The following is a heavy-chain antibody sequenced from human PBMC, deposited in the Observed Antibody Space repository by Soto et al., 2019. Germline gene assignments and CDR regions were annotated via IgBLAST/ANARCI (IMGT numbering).Heavy chain of an antibody. D-gene: IGHD2-8*02. CDR2: INHSGST. J-gene: IGHJ4*02. V-gene: IGHV4-34*01. CDR3: ARDKITGLFDY. CDR1: GGCFSGNS. Sequence: QVQLQQWGAGLLKPSETLSLTCAVYGGCFSGNSWTWIRQPPGTGLEWIGEINHSGSTNYNPSLKSRVTISVDTSKNQFSLKLTSVTAADTALYYCARDKITGLFDYWGQGTLVTVSS.